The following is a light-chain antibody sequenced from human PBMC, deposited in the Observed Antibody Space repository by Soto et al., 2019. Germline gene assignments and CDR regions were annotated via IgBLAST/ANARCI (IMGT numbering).Light chain of an antibody. V-gene: IGLV2-14*01. CDR2: EVS. CDR3: SSYTSSSTYV. Sequence: SALTQPASVSGSPGQSITISCTGNSSDVGGYNYVSWYQQHPGKAPKLMIYEVSNRPSGVSNRFSGSKSGNTASLTISGLQAEDEADYYCSSYTSSSTYVFGTGTKVTVL. CDR1: SSDVGGYNY. J-gene: IGLJ1*01.